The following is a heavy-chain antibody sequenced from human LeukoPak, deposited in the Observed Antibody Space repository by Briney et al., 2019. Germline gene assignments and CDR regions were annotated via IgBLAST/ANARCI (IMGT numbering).Heavy chain of an antibody. CDR1: GGSISSSNW. J-gene: IGHJ6*02. CDR3: ARDGYCSGGSCYDYYYGMDV. Sequence: PSETLSLTCAVSGGSISSSNWWSWVCQPPGKGLEWIGEIYHSGSTNYNPSLKSRVTISVDKSKNQFSLKLSSVTAADTAVYYCARDGYCSGGSCYDYYYGMDVWGQGTTVTVSS. CDR2: IYHSGST. V-gene: IGHV4-4*02. D-gene: IGHD2-15*01.